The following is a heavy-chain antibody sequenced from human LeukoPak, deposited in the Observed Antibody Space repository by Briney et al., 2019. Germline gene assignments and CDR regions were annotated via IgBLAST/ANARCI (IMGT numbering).Heavy chain of an antibody. D-gene: IGHD2-15*01. Sequence: KAGESLKISCKGSGYNFADNWIGWVRQMPGKGLEWMGIIYPGDSDTRYSPSFQGQVTFSADKSISTAYLQWGSLKASDTAMYYCTRIRGAVVAATPLWFDPWGQGTLVTVSS. CDR2: IYPGDSDT. CDR1: GYNFADNW. J-gene: IGHJ5*02. V-gene: IGHV5-51*01. CDR3: TRIRGAVVAATPLWFDP.